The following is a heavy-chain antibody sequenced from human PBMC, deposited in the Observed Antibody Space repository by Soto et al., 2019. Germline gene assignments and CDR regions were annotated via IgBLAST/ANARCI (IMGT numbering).Heavy chain of an antibody. CDR2: IYWDDDK. D-gene: IGHD4-17*01. CDR3: ARAQPGDYRAIFFWYFDL. Sequence: QITLKESGPTLVKPTQTLTLTCTLSGFSLSASGVGVGWIRQPPGKALEWLALIYWDDDKRYNPSLKTRLTINKDTSQDQVVLTMTNMNHGDTATYCCARAQPGDYRAIFFWYFDLWGRGTLVTVSS. V-gene: IGHV2-5*02. CDR1: GFSLSASGVG. J-gene: IGHJ2*01.